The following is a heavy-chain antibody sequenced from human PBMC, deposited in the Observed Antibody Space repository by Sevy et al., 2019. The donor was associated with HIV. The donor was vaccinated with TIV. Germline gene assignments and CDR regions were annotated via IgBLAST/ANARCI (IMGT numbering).Heavy chain of an antibody. J-gene: IGHJ4*02. CDR1: GYTFTSYG. Sequence: GASVTVSCKASGYTFTSYGSSWVRQAPGQGLEWMGWISAYNGNTNYAQKLQGRVTMTTDTSTSTAYMELRSLRSDDTAVYYCARDPPTYSSGWLTLDYWGQGTLVTVSS. CDR3: ARDPPTYSSGWLTLDY. CDR2: ISAYNGNT. D-gene: IGHD6-19*01. V-gene: IGHV1-18*01.